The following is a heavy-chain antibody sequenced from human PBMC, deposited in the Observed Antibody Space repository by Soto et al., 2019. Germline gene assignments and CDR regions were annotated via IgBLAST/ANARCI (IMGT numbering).Heavy chain of an antibody. J-gene: IGHJ4*02. CDR1: GGSISSSSYY. V-gene: IGHV4-39*01. D-gene: IGHD1-26*01. Sequence: PSEILSLTCTVSGGSISSSSYYWGWIRQPPGKGLEWIGSIYYSGITYYNPSLKSRVTISVDTSKNQFSLKLSSVTAADTAVYYCARQVVGATKGNYFDYWGQGTLVTVSS. CDR3: ARQVVGATKGNYFDY. CDR2: IYYSGIT.